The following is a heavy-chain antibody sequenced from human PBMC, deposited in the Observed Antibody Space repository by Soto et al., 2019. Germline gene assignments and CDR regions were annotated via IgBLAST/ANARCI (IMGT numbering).Heavy chain of an antibody. D-gene: IGHD7-27*01. J-gene: IGHJ2*01. CDR1: GYTFTGYY. Sequence: ASVKVSCKASGYTFTGYYMHWVRQAPGQGLEWMGWINPNSGGTNYAQKFQGWVTMTRDTSISTAYMELSRLRSDDTAVYYCARDQSSLTGDSHWYFDLWGRGTLVTVSS. V-gene: IGHV1-2*04. CDR2: INPNSGGT. CDR3: ARDQSSLTGDSHWYFDL.